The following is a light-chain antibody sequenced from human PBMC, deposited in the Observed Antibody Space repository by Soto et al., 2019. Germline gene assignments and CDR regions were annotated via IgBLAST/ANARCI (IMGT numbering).Light chain of an antibody. J-gene: IGKJ1*01. CDR1: QTISSW. V-gene: IGKV1-5*03. CDR2: KAS. Sequence: DIQMTQSPSTLSGSVGDRVTITCRASQTISSWLAWYQQKPGKAPKLLIYKASTLKSGVPSRFSGSGSGTEFTLTISCLQPDDFATYYCKHYNSYSEAFGQGTKVELK. CDR3: KHYNSYSEA.